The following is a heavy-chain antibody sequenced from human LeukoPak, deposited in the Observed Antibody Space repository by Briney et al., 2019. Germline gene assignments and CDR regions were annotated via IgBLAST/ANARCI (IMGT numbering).Heavy chain of an antibody. V-gene: IGHV4-59*08. J-gene: IGHJ4*02. CDR2: VHSSGTA. D-gene: IGHD2-15*01. Sequence: SETLSLTCAVSGASISISYWNWIRQPPGKGLEWIGYVHSSGTANYNPSLKSRVTMFADTSKIQFFLNVSSVTAADTAIYYCARRSAGGLRFDQWGQGSLVTVSS. CDR1: GASISISY. CDR3: ARRSAGGLRFDQ.